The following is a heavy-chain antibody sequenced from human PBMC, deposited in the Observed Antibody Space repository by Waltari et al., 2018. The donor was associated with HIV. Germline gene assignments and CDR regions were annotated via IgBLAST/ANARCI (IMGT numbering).Heavy chain of an antibody. Sequence: QVQLVQSGAEVKKPGSSVKVSCKASGGTFSSYAISWVRQAPGQGLEWMGGIIPIFGTANYAQKFQGRVTITADESTSTAYMELSSLRSEDTAVYYCARWPFYGSGSDDAFDIWGQGTMVTVSS. CDR2: IIPIFGTA. D-gene: IGHD3-10*01. V-gene: IGHV1-69*01. CDR1: GGTFSSYA. CDR3: ARWPFYGSGSDDAFDI. J-gene: IGHJ3*02.